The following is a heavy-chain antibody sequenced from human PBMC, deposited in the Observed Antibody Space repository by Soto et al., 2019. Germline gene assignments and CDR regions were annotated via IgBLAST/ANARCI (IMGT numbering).Heavy chain of an antibody. Sequence: QVQLVQSGAEVKKPGASVKVSCKVSGYTLTELSMHWVRQAPGQGLEWMGGFDPEDGETIYAQKFQGRVTMTEDTSTDTAYMELSSLRSEDTAVYYCATWEVLGGNGVLLGWFDPWGQGTLVTVSS. D-gene: IGHD3-10*01. V-gene: IGHV1-24*01. CDR1: GYTLTELS. J-gene: IGHJ5*02. CDR2: FDPEDGET. CDR3: ATWEVLGGNGVLLGWFDP.